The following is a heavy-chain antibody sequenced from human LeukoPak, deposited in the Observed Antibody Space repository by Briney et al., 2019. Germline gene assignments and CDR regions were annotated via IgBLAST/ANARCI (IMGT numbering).Heavy chain of an antibody. CDR3: AKMVGSSGWYFDY. Sequence: GGSLRLSCAASGFTFSSYAMNWVRQAPGKGLEWVSGISSSGDSTYYADSVKGRFTLSRDNSKNTIYLQMNSLRAEDTAVYYCAKMVGSSGWYFDYWGQGTLVTVSS. V-gene: IGHV3-23*01. CDR1: GFTFSSYA. CDR2: ISSSGDST. J-gene: IGHJ4*02. D-gene: IGHD6-19*01.